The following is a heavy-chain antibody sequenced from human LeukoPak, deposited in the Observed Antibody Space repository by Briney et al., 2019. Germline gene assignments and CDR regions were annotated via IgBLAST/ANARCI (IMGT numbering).Heavy chain of an antibody. CDR3: ARSSITIINWFDP. J-gene: IGHJ5*02. CDR1: GGTLSSYA. V-gene: IGHV1-69*04. D-gene: IGHD3-3*01. Sequence: SVKVSCKASGGTLSSYAISWVRQAPGQGLEWMGRIIPILGIANYAQKFQGRVTITADKSTSTAYMELSSLRSEDTAVYYCARSSITIINWFDPWGQGTLVTVSS. CDR2: IIPILGIA.